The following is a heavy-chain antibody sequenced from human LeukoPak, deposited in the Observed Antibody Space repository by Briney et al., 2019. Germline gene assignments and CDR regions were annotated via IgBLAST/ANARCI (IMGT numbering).Heavy chain of an antibody. CDR1: GFTFSSYG. CDR3: AKDHRDIVVVVAATLPDY. V-gene: IGHV3-30*02. J-gene: IGHJ4*02. D-gene: IGHD2-15*01. CDR2: IRYDGSNK. Sequence: GGSLRLSCAASGFTFSSYGMHWVRQAPGKGLEWVAFIRYDGSNKYYADSVKGRFTISRDNSKNTLYLQMNSLRAEDTAVYYCAKDHRDIVVVVAATLPDYWGQGTLVTVSS.